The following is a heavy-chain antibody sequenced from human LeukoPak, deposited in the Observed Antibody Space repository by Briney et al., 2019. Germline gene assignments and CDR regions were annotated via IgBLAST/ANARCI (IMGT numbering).Heavy chain of an antibody. CDR2: ISNVGSTK. CDR1: GFTFNMYG. Sequence: PGRSLRLSCAASGFTFNMYGMHWVRQAPGKGLEWAAGISNVGSTKDYADSVKGRFTISRDSSKKSMFLQMNSLRAEDTAVYYCAKAAYCTSTSCHFSGYAQRPLDSWGQGTLVTVSS. V-gene: IGHV3-30*18. J-gene: IGHJ4*02. CDR3: AKAAYCTSTSCHFSGYAQRPLDS. D-gene: IGHD2-2*01.